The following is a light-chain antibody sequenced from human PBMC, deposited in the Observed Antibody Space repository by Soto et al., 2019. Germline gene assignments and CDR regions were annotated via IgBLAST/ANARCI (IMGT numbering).Light chain of an antibody. Sequence: EIVLTQSPATLSLSPGERATLSCRASQSVSSYLAWYQQKPGQAPRLLIYDASNRATGIPARVSGSGSGTDFTLTSSSLEPEDFAVYYWQQRSNWPVTFGPGTKVDIK. CDR2: DAS. CDR3: QQRSNWPVT. V-gene: IGKV3-11*01. CDR1: QSVSSY. J-gene: IGKJ3*01.